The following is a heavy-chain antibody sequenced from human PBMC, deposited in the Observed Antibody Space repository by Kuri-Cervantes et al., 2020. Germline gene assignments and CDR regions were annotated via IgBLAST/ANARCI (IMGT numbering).Heavy chain of an antibody. CDR1: GFTFINYA. CDR2: ISSSSSYI. CDR3: ARGTDYYYYIDV. J-gene: IGHJ6*03. V-gene: IGHV3-21*03. Sequence: GESLKISCAASGFTFINYAMNWVRQAPGKGLEWVSSISSSSSYIYYADSVKGRFTISRDNAKNSLYLQMNSLRAEDTAVYYCARGTDYYYYIDVWGKGTTVTVSS. D-gene: IGHD1-1*01.